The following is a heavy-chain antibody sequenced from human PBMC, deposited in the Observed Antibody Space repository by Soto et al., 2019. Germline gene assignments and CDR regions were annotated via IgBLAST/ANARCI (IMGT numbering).Heavy chain of an antibody. D-gene: IGHD1-20*01. Sequence: PSSTXSLTCTFSVVSISSGYYYLSWIRQPPGNVLDWIGYIYYSGSTYYNPSLKSRVTISVDTSKNQFSLKLSSVTAAETAVYYCARNGITGTNDDIVRAIDFDIWGQGTMV. V-gene: IGHV4-30-4*01. CDR3: ARNGITGTNDDIVRAIDFDI. CDR1: VVSISSGYYY. CDR2: IYYSGST. J-gene: IGHJ3*02.